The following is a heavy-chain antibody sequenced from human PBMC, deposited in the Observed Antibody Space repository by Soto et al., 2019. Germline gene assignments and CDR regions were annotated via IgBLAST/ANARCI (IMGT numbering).Heavy chain of an antibody. CDR1: GYTFTAYY. D-gene: IGHD3-10*01. CDR2: INPDSGAT. J-gene: IGHJ5*02. V-gene: IGHV1-2*02. Sequence: ASVKVSCKASGYTFTAYYIHWVRQAPGQGPEWMAWINPDSGATYSAPKFQGRVTVTSDTSINTSSMELSSLRSDDTAVYYCARVKYGNLRPPTSLFDPWGQGTLVTVSS. CDR3: ARVKYGNLRPPTSLFDP.